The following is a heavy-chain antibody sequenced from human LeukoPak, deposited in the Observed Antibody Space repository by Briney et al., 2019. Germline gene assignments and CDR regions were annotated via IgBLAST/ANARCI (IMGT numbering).Heavy chain of an antibody. D-gene: IGHD2-15*01. Sequence: SVKVSCKASGDTFRSYAISWVRQAPGQALEWMGGIIPIFGTANYPQKFQGRVTITADESTRTAYMELSSVRSEDTAVYYCARGEGYCSGGSCYRHFDYWGQGTLVTVSS. CDR2: IIPIFGTA. CDR1: GDTFRSYA. J-gene: IGHJ4*02. CDR3: ARGEGYCSGGSCYRHFDY. V-gene: IGHV1-69*13.